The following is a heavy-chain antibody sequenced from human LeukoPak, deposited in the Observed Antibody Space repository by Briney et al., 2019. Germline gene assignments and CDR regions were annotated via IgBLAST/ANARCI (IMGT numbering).Heavy chain of an antibody. J-gene: IGHJ3*02. D-gene: IGHD2-15*01. Sequence: PGGSLRLSCAASGFTFSSYAMSWVRQAPGKGLEWVSSISGTGGSTNYADSVKGRFTISRDNSKNTLYLQMNSLRAEDTAVYYCARYCSGGSCYPTGAFDIWGQGTMVTVSS. CDR1: GFTFSSYA. V-gene: IGHV3-23*01. CDR3: ARYCSGGSCYPTGAFDI. CDR2: ISGTGGST.